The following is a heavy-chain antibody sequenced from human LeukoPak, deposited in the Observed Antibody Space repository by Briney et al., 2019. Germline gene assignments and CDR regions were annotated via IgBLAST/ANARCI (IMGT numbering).Heavy chain of an antibody. V-gene: IGHV3-33*08. D-gene: IGHD2-8*01. CDR3: ARDRHKNGYRYFDL. CDR2: IWYDGSKK. Sequence: PGGSLRLSCAASGFTFSSYAMHWVRQAPGRGLEWVAVIWYDGSKKYYAESVKGRFTISRDNSKSTLYLQMDSLRAEDTAVYYCARDRHKNGYRYFDLWGRGTLVTASS. J-gene: IGHJ2*01. CDR1: GFTFSSYA.